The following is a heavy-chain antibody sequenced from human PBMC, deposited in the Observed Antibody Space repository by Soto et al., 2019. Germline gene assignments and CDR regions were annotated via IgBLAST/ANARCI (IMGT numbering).Heavy chain of an antibody. CDR2: IHHPGST. D-gene: IGHD3-10*01. J-gene: IGHJ4*02. CDR1: GVSVSSDDYF. CDR3: AREGDAFGAPFDY. V-gene: IGHV4-30-4*01. Sequence: QVQLLESGPGLVKPSQTLSLTCTVSGVSVSSDDYFWSWIRQPPGKGLEWIGYIHHPGSTHYNPSLKSRVTISVDTSKNEFSLKLSSVTAADTAVYYCAREGDAFGAPFDYWGQGTLVTVSS.